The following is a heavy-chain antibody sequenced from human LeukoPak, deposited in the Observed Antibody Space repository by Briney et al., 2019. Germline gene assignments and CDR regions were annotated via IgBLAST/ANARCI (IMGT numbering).Heavy chain of an antibody. CDR3: QKTAYEILTGRLLPGWFDP. Sequence: ASMKVSCKASGGTFSSYAISWVRQAPGQGLEPMTGIIPIFGTANYAQKFQGRVTITADKSTSTAYMELSSLGSEDTVFFFKQKTAYEILTGRLLPGWFDPWGQGTLVTVSS. D-gene: IGHD3-9*01. V-gene: IGHV1-69*06. CDR2: IIPIFGTA. J-gene: IGHJ5*02. CDR1: GGTFSSYA.